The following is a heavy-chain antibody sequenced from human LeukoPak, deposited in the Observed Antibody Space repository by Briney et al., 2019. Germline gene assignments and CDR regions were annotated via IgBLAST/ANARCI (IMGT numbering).Heavy chain of an antibody. D-gene: IGHD5-12*01. Sequence: GGSLRLSCAASGFTFGSYGMHWVRQAPGKGLEWVAVISYDGSNKYYADSVKGRFTISRDNSKNTLYLQMNSLRAEDTAVYHCAKVRYGGYYYYFDYWGQGTLVTVSS. V-gene: IGHV3-30*18. CDR3: AKVRYGGYYYYFDY. CDR2: ISYDGSNK. CDR1: GFTFGSYG. J-gene: IGHJ4*02.